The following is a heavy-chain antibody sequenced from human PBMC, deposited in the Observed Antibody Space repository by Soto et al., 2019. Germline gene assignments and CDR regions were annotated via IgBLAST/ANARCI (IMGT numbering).Heavy chain of an antibody. V-gene: IGHV3-23*01. CDR3: AKDQGVLLWFGESSDYGMDV. CDR2: ISGSGGST. Sequence: SGGSLRLSCAASGFTFSSYAMSWVRQAPGKGLEWVSAISGSGGSTYYADSVKGRFTISRDNSKNTLYLQMNSLRAEDTAVYYCAKDQGVLLWFGESSDYGMDVWRQGTTVTVSS. CDR1: GFTFSSYA. J-gene: IGHJ6*02. D-gene: IGHD3-10*01.